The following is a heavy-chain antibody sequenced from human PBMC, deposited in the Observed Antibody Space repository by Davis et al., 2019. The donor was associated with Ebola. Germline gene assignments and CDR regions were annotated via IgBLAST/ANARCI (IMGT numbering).Heavy chain of an antibody. CDR3: ARAGPMATINYFDY. D-gene: IGHD5-24*01. J-gene: IGHJ4*02. Sequence: PGGSLRLSCKGAGYSFTSHWIGWVRQMPGKGLEWMGIIYPGDFDTRYSPSFQGQVTISADKSISTAYLQWSSLKASDTAMYYCARAGPMATINYFDYWGQGTLVTVSS. V-gene: IGHV5-51*01. CDR2: IYPGDFDT. CDR1: GYSFTSHW.